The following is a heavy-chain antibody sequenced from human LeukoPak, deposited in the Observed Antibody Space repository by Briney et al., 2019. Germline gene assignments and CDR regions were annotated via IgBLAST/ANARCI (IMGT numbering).Heavy chain of an antibody. Sequence: GESLKISCNGSGYXFTSYWIGWVRQMPGKGLEWMGIIYPGDSDTRYSPSFQGQVTISADKSISTAYLQWSSLKASDTAMYYCARHGCSSSSCYAGGRYYYYGMDVWGQGTTVTVSS. CDR3: ARHGCSSSSCYAGGRYYYYGMDV. CDR1: GYXFTSYW. CDR2: IYPGDSDT. V-gene: IGHV5-51*01. D-gene: IGHD2-2*01. J-gene: IGHJ6*02.